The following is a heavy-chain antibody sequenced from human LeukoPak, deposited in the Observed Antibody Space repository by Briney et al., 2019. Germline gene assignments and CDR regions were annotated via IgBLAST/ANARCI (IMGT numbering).Heavy chain of an antibody. V-gene: IGHV3-13*01. D-gene: IGHD2-15*01. CDR1: GFTFTTYD. Sequence: PGGSLRLSCAASGFTFTTYDMHWVRQATGKGLEWVSAIGTTGDTYHPASVPGRFTISRENARNTTYPQLNSLRAGDAAVYYCARDRGGGHMDVWGKGTTVTISS. CDR3: ARDRGGGHMDV. J-gene: IGHJ6*03. CDR2: IGTTGDT.